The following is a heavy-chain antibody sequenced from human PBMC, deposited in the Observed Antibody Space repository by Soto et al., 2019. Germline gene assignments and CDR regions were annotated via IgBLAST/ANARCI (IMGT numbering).Heavy chain of an antibody. CDR1: GFTFSSYG. D-gene: IGHD3-10*01. V-gene: IGHV3-33*01. Sequence: GGSLRLSCAASGFTFSSYGMHWVRQAPGKGLEWVAVIWYDGSNKYYADSVKGRFTISRDNSKNTLYLQMNSLRAEDTAVYYCAREVLWFGESQCFDYWGQGTLVTVSS. J-gene: IGHJ4*02. CDR2: IWYDGSNK. CDR3: AREVLWFGESQCFDY.